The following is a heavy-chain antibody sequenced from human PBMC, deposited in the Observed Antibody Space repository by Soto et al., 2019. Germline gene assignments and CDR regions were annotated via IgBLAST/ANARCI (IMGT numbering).Heavy chain of an antibody. D-gene: IGHD5-12*01. CDR2: IYYSGST. CDR1: GVSISSSSYY. Sequence: PETLSLTCTVSGVSISSSSYYWGLIRQPPGKGLEWIGSIYYSGSTYYNPSLKSRVTISVDTSKNQFSLKLSSVTAADTAVYYCASLPQLRSGYCDFNEVWGQGTTDRVSS. J-gene: IGHJ6*02. CDR3: ASLPQLRSGYCDFNEV. V-gene: IGHV4-39*01.